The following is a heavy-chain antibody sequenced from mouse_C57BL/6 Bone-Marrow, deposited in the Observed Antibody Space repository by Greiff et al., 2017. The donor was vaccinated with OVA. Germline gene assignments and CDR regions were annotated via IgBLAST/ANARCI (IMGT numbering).Heavy chain of an antibody. D-gene: IGHD1-1*01. CDR2: IDPSDSYT. Sequence: VQLQQPGAELVKPGASVKLSCKASGYTFTSYWMQWVKQRPGQGLEWIGEIDPSDSYTNYNQKFKGKATLTVDTSSSTAYMQLSSLTSEDSAVYYCASRGYGSIYWYFDVWGTGTTVTVSS. V-gene: IGHV1-50*01. J-gene: IGHJ1*03. CDR1: GYTFTSYW. CDR3: ASRGYGSIYWYFDV.